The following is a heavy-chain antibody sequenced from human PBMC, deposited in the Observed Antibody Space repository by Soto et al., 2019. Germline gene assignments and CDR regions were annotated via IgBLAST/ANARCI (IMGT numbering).Heavy chain of an antibody. V-gene: IGHV4-34*01. Sequence: KSSETLSLTCAVYGGSFSGYYWSWIRQPPGKGLEWIGEINHSGSTNYNPSLKSRVTISVDTSKNQFSLKLSSVTAADTAVYYCARLGWLIAARRRGSWFDPWGQGTLVTASS. CDR3: ARLGWLIAARRRGSWFDP. CDR1: GGSFSGYY. J-gene: IGHJ5*02. D-gene: IGHD6-6*01. CDR2: INHSGST.